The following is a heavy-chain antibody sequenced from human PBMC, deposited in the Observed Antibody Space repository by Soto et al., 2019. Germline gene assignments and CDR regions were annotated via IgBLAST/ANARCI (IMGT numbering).Heavy chain of an antibody. CDR3: ARDHWFHDAFDI. V-gene: IGHV4-34*01. CDR1: GGSFSGYY. J-gene: IGHJ3*02. D-gene: IGHD3-9*01. CDR2: INHSGST. Sequence: NPSETLSLTCAVYGGSFSGYYWSWIRQPPGKGLEWIGEINHSGSTNYNPSLKSRVTISVDTSKNQFSLKLSSVTAADTAVYYCARDHWFHDAFDIWGQGTMVTVSS.